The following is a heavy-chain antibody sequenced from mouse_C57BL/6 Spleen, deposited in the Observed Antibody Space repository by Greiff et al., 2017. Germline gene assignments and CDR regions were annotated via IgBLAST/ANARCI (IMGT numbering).Heavy chain of an antibody. Sequence: VQLQQPGAELVMPGASVKLSCKASGYTFTSYWMHWVKQRPGQGLEWIGEIDPSDSYTNYNQKIKGKSTLTVDKSSSPSYMQLSSLTSEDAAVYYCARSCRLRQSYFDYWGQGTTLTVSS. V-gene: IGHV1-69*01. CDR1: GYTFTSYW. CDR3: ARSCRLRQSYFDY. D-gene: IGHD2-4*01. CDR2: IDPSDSYT. J-gene: IGHJ2*01.